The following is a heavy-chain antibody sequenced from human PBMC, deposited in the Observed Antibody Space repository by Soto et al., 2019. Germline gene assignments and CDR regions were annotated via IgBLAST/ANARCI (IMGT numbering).Heavy chain of an antibody. V-gene: IGHV1-46*01. Sequence: ASVKVSCKAYGDSVSNDYLHWVRQAPGQGFEWLGLISPFGGATAYAQRFKGRVTVTMDKSSTTFYLELSSLRSDDTAVYYCAKGRGGKTVANFGMDVWGQGVTVTVSS. D-gene: IGHD3-16*01. J-gene: IGHJ6*02. CDR1: GDSVSNDY. CDR3: AKGRGGKTVANFGMDV. CDR2: ISPFGGAT.